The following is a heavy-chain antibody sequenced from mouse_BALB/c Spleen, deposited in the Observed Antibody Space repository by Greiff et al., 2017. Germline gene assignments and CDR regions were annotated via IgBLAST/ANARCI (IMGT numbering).Heavy chain of an antibody. CDR3: TRGTNWEGLDY. J-gene: IGHJ2*01. CDR1: GYTFTDYE. D-gene: IGHD4-1*01. Sequence: VQLQQSGAELVRPGASVTLSCKASGYTFTDYEMHWVKQTPVHGLEWIGAIDPETGGTAYNQKFKGKATLTADKSSSTAYMELRSLTSEDSAVYYCTRGTNWEGLDYWGQGTTLTVSS. CDR2: IDPETGGT. V-gene: IGHV1-15*01.